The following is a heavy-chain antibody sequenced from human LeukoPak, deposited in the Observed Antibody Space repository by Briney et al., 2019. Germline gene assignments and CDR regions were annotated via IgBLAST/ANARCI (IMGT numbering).Heavy chain of an antibody. Sequence: SETLSLTCTVSGDSISSRSYYWGWIRQPPGKGLEWIGNQYYSGQTYYNPSLKSRVTMSVDTSKNQFSLMLSSMTAADTAVYYCARHPVCSGFNCDFYGMDVWGQGITVTVFS. V-gene: IGHV4-39*01. J-gene: IGHJ6*02. D-gene: IGHD2-15*01. CDR1: GDSISSRSYY. CDR2: QYYSGQT. CDR3: ARHPVCSGFNCDFYGMDV.